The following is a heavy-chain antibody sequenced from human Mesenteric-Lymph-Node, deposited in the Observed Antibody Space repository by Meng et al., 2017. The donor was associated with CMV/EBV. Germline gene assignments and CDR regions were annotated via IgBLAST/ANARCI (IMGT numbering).Heavy chain of an antibody. CDR1: GDSLSSDNAA. V-gene: IGHV6-1*01. Sequence: QIQPQQSGPVLVKYSHTLSVTCTISGDSLSSDNAAWNWIRQSPSRGLEWLGRTYYRSESYNDYAVSVKSRISVNLDTSKNQLSLHLNFVTPEDTAVYYCAYFGDLPPLWWGQGTLVTVSS. CDR2: TYYRSESYN. J-gene: IGHJ4*02. D-gene: IGHD3-16*01. CDR3: AYFGDLPPLW.